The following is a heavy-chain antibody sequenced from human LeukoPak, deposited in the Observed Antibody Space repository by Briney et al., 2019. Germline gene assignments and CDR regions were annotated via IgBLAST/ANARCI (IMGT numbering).Heavy chain of an antibody. V-gene: IGHV1-18*01. J-gene: IGHJ4*02. D-gene: IGHD3-22*01. CDR3: ARGSMTMIVVAASGPDY. Sequence: ASVKVSCKASGCTFTSYGISWVRQAPGQGLEWMGWISAYNGNTNYAQKLQGRVTMTTDTSTSTAYMELRSLRSDDTAVYYCARGSMTMIVVAASGPDYWGQGTLVTVSS. CDR1: GCTFTSYG. CDR2: ISAYNGNT.